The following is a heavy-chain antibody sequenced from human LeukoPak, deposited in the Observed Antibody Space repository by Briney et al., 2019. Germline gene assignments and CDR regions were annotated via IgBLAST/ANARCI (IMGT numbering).Heavy chain of an antibody. Sequence: GGSLRLSCAASGFTFDDYAMHWVRQAPGKGLEWVSGISWNSGSIGYADSVKGRFTISRDNSKNTLYLQMNSLRAEDTAVYYCATLPNFSYGQPYYFDYWGQGTLVTVSS. CDR3: ATLPNFSYGQPYYFDY. CDR1: GFTFDDYA. J-gene: IGHJ4*02. V-gene: IGHV3-9*01. D-gene: IGHD5-18*01. CDR2: ISWNSGSI.